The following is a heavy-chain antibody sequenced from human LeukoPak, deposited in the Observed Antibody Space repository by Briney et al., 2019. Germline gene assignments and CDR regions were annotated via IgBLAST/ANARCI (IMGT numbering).Heavy chain of an antibody. D-gene: IGHD6-13*01. J-gene: IGHJ4*02. V-gene: IGHV3-7*03. CDR2: IKRDGSEK. Sequence: GGSLRLSCAASGFTFTDYWMSWVRQAPGKGLEWVANIKRDGSEKYYVDSVKGRFTISRDNAKNSLYLQMNSLRAEDTALYYCAKDMGYSSSWYLSPFDYWGQGTLVTVSS. CDR1: GFTFTDYW. CDR3: AKDMGYSSSWYLSPFDY.